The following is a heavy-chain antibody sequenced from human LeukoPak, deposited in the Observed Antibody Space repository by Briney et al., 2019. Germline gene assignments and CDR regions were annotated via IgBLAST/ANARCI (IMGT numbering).Heavy chain of an antibody. Sequence: PGGSLRLSCAASGFTFSSYWMSWARQAPGKGLEWVANIKQDGSEKYYVDSVKGRFTISRDNAKNSLYLQMNSLRAEDTAVYYCARDPGSSPYYYYMDVWGKGTTVTVSS. J-gene: IGHJ6*03. CDR2: IKQDGSEK. CDR3: ARDPGSSPYYYYMDV. V-gene: IGHV3-7*01. D-gene: IGHD6-6*01. CDR1: GFTFSSYW.